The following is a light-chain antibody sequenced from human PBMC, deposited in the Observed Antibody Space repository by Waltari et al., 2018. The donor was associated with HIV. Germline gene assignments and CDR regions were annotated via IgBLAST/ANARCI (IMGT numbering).Light chain of an antibody. CDR2: MDD. V-gene: IGLV1-47*01. CDR1: RSNIGTNY. J-gene: IGLJ2*01. CDR3: VAWDDTLSGPV. Sequence: QSLLTQPPSASGTPGQRVTIPCSGSRSNIGTNYFSWYQQLTGKAPKLLIYMDDQRPSGVPDRSSASKSGTSASLDISGLRSEDETDYYCVAWDDTLSGPVFGGGTKLTVL.